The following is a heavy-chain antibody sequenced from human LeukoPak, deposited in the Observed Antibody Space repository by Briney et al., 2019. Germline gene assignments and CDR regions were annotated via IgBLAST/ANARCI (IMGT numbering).Heavy chain of an antibody. Sequence: GGSLKLSWAASGLTFSGYSMIWFRKAPGKGLEWLSYISSSASTIYYADSVKGRFTVSRDNAKNSLYLQMNSLRAEDTAVYYCARGQERYSYGQYYFDYWGQGTLVTVSS. J-gene: IGHJ4*02. V-gene: IGHV3-11*01. CDR2: ISSSASTI. CDR3: ARGQERYSYGQYYFDY. D-gene: IGHD5-18*01. CDR1: GLTFSGYS.